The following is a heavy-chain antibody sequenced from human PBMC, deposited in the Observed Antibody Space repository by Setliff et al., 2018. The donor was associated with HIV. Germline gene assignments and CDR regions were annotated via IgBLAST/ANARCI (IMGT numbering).Heavy chain of an antibody. V-gene: IGHV4-4*07. CDR3: ARVGLYCSGGSCYPSAFDI. CDR2: IYSSGST. D-gene: IGHD2-15*01. J-gene: IGHJ3*02. CDR1: GGSISSYY. Sequence: SETLSLTCTVSGGSISSYYWSWIRQPAGKGLEWIGRIYSSGSTNYSPSLNSRVTMSVDTSKNQFSLRLSSVTAADTAVYYCARVGLYCSGGSCYPSAFDIWGQGTMVTVSS.